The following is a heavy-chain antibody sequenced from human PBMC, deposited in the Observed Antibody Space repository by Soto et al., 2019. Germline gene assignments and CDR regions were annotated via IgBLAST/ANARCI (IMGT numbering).Heavy chain of an antibody. J-gene: IGHJ4*02. CDR2: ISGSGGST. D-gene: IGHD5-12*01. Sequence: GASLRLSCGASGFTFSSYGMSCVRQAPGKGLEWVSAISGSGGSTYYADSVKGRFTISRDNSKNTLYLQMNSLRAEDTAVYYCAKGFTSGYDFRYYFDYWGQGTLVTVSS. CDR3: AKGFTSGYDFRYYFDY. CDR1: GFTFSSYG. V-gene: IGHV3-23*01.